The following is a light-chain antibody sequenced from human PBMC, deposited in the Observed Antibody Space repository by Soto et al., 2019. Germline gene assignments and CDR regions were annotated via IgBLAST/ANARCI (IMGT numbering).Light chain of an antibody. J-gene: IGKJ3*01. Sequence: EIVMTQSPATLSVSPGEGATPSCRASQNVNNKLAWYQQKPGQPPRLLIYDASTRATGIPARFSGSGSGTEFTLTINSLQSEDFAVYYCLQYNNWPPFTFGPGTKVDIK. CDR2: DAS. V-gene: IGKV3-15*01. CDR3: LQYNNWPPFT. CDR1: QNVNNK.